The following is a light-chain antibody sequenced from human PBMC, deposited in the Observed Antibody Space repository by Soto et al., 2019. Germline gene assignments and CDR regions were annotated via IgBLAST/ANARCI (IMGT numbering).Light chain of an antibody. V-gene: IGKV4-1*01. J-gene: IGKJ1*01. CDR2: WAS. CDR3: QQYYSTPWT. CDR1: QSLLHNGGETY. Sequence: VLTQTPLSLSVTPGQPASISCKSSQSLLHNGGETYLFWYQQKPGQPPKLLIYWASTRQSGVPDRFSGSGSGTDFTLTINSLQAEDVAVYYCQQYYSTPWTFGQGTKVDIK.